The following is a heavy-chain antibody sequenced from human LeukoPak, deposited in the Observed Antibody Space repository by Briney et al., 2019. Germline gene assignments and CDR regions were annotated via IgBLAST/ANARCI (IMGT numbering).Heavy chain of an antibody. V-gene: IGHV3-30-3*01. J-gene: IGHJ6*03. CDR2: ISYDGSKK. D-gene: IGHD3-10*01. CDR1: GFTLSSYA. Sequence: PGGSLRLSCAASGFTLSSYAMHWVRQAPGKGLEWVADISYDGSKKYYAGSVKGRFTISRDNARDTLYLQMNSLRTEDTAVYHCTRDRYGSGSFDTGMDVWGKGTTVTVSS. CDR3: TRDRYGSGSFDTGMDV.